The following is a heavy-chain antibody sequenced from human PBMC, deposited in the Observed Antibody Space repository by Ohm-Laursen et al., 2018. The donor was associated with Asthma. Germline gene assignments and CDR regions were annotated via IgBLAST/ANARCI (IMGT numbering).Heavy chain of an antibody. CDR1: GYTFTSYG. CDR3: ARDCWNYYYYYGMDV. CDR2: ISAYNGNT. V-gene: IGHV1-18*01. Sequence: SVKVSCKASGYTFTSYGISWVRQAPGQGLERMGWISAYNGNTNYAQKLQGRVTMTTDTSTSTAYMELRSLRSEDTAVYYCARDCWNYYYYYGMDVWGQGTTVTVSS. D-gene: IGHD1-1*01. J-gene: IGHJ6*02.